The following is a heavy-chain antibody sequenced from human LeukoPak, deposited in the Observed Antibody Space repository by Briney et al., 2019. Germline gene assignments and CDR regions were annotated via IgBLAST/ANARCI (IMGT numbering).Heavy chain of an antibody. CDR1: GYTFTSYD. D-gene: IGHD6-6*01. Sequence: ASVNVPCKASGYTFTSYDINWVRQAPGQGLEWMGWINPNSGGTNYAQKFRGRVTMTRDTSISTAYMELGSLGSDDTAVYYCARDQSTSFSSSYRFDYWGQGTLVTVSS. CDR3: ARDQSTSFSSSYRFDY. V-gene: IGHV1-2*02. CDR2: INPNSGGT. J-gene: IGHJ4*02.